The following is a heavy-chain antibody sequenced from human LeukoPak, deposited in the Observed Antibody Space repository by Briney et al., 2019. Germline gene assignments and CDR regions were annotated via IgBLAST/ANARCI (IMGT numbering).Heavy chain of an antibody. J-gene: IGHJ4*02. D-gene: IGHD6-13*01. CDR3: VRLTAAGRRTDFDY. V-gene: IGHV3-23*01. Sequence: GGSLRLSCAASGFTFSSYAMSWVRQAPGKGLEWVSAISGSGGSTYYADSVKGRFTISRDNSKNTLYLQMNSLRTEDTAVYYCVRLTAAGRRTDFDYWGQGTLVTVSS. CDR2: ISGSGGST. CDR1: GFTFSSYA.